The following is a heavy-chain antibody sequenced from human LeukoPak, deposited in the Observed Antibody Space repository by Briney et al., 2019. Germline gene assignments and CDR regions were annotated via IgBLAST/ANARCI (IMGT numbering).Heavy chain of an antibody. Sequence: GGSLRLSCAAPGFTFSNYYMNWVRQAPGKGLEWVSSISSGSSYIYYADSLKGRFTISRDNAKNSLYLQVNSLRAEDTAVYYCATGVRGYNSALDYWGQGTLVTVSP. D-gene: IGHD6-19*01. CDR2: ISSGSSYI. J-gene: IGHJ4*02. CDR1: GFTFSNYY. V-gene: IGHV3-21*01. CDR3: ATGVRGYNSALDY.